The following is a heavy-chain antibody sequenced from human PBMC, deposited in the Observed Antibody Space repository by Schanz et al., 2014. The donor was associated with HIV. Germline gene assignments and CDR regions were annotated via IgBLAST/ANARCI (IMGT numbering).Heavy chain of an antibody. Sequence: QVQLVQSGAEVKKPGASVKVSCKASGYTFTGYYIHWVRQAPGQGLEWMGWINPNSGGTNYAPKFQGRVTMTTDTSTTTAYMELRSLRSDDTAVYYCARGARYGMDVWGQGTTVTVSS. CDR1: GYTFTGYY. V-gene: IGHV1-2*02. CDR3: ARGARYGMDV. CDR2: INPNSGGT. J-gene: IGHJ6*02.